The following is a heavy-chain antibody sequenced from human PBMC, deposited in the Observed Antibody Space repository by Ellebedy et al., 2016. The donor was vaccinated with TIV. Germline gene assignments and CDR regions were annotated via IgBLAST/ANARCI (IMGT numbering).Heavy chain of an antibody. CDR3: ARGVLSGY. CDR1: GFIFSNAW. Sequence: PGGSLRLSCAASGFIFSNAWMNWVRQAPGKGLEWVSVIYSGGSTYYADSVKGRFTISRDNSKNTVYLQMNSLRAEDTAVYYCARGVLSGYWGQGTLVTVSS. J-gene: IGHJ4*02. CDR2: IYSGGST. V-gene: IGHV3-53*01. D-gene: IGHD2/OR15-2a*01.